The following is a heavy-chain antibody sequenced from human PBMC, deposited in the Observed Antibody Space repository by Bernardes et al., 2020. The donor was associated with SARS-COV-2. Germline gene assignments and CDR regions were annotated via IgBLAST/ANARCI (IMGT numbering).Heavy chain of an antibody. Sequence: GGSLRLSCGASGFTFDDYAMHWVRQAPGKGLEWVSGISWNSGSIGYADSVKGRFTISRDNAKNSLYLQMNSLRAEDTALYYCAKASLAVAGSQFDYWGQGTLVTVSS. CDR1: GFTFDDYA. CDR3: AKASLAVAGSQFDY. V-gene: IGHV3-9*01. D-gene: IGHD6-19*01. CDR2: ISWNSGSI. J-gene: IGHJ4*02.